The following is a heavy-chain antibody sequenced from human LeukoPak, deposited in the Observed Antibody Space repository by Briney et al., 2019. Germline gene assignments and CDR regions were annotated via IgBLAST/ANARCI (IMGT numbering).Heavy chain of an antibody. CDR3: ARAPRRWLDY. CDR1: GFTFSSYA. V-gene: IGHV3-30*04. D-gene: IGHD4-23*01. Sequence: GRSLRLSCAASGFTFSSYAMHWVRQAPGKGLEWVAVISYDGSNKYYADSVKGRFTISRDDSKNTLYPQMNSLRAEDTAVYYCARAPRRWLDYWGQGTLVTVSS. J-gene: IGHJ4*02. CDR2: ISYDGSNK.